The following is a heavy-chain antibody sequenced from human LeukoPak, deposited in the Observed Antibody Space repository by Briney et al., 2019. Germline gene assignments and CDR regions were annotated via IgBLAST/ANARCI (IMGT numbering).Heavy chain of an antibody. D-gene: IGHD4-11*01. CDR1: GFTFSIYA. CDR2: ISGSGTT. Sequence: PGGSLTLSCAVSGFTFSIYAMSWVRQAPAKGLEWVSAISGSGTTYFADSVKGRFTISRDNSKNTLYLQMNSLTDEDTAVYYCAREGSNYLRWFDFWGQGTLVTVSS. V-gene: IGHV3-23*01. J-gene: IGHJ5*01. CDR3: AREGSNYLRWFDF.